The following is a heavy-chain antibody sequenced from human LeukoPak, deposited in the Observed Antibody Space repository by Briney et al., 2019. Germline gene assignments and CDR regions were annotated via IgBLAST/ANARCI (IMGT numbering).Heavy chain of an antibody. V-gene: IGHV3-21*01. Sequence: GGSLRLSCAASGFTFSTYSMTWVRQAPGKGLEWVSSISSSSGYIYYADSVMGRFTISRDNAKNSLYLQMNSLGDEDTAVYYCARQMGYYYDSSIGGVDYWGQGTLVTVSS. D-gene: IGHD3-22*01. CDR3: ARQMGYYYDSSIGGVDY. CDR1: GFTFSTYS. J-gene: IGHJ4*02. CDR2: ISSSSGYI.